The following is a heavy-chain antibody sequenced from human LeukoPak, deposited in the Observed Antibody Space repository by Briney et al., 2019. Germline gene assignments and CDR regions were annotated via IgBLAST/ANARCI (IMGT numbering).Heavy chain of an antibody. J-gene: IGHJ5*02. CDR1: GFTFDDYA. Sequence: GRSLRLSCAASGFTFDDYAMHWVRQAPGKGLKWVSGISWNSGSIGYADSVKGRFTISRDNAKNSLYLQMNSLRAEDTALYHCAKDVSSSWGLWFDPWGQGTLVTVSS. V-gene: IGHV3-9*01. D-gene: IGHD6-13*01. CDR3: AKDVSSSWGLWFDP. CDR2: ISWNSGSI.